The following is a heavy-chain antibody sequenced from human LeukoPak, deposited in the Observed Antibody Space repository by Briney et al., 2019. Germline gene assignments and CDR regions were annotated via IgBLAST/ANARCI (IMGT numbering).Heavy chain of an antibody. Sequence: PSETLSLTCTVSGGSISSYYWSWIRQPPGKGLEWIGEINHSGSTNYNPSLKSRVAISVDTSKNQFSLKLSSVTAADTAVYYCARHTGKAVADFYFDYWGQGTLVTVSS. D-gene: IGHD6-19*01. CDR2: INHSGST. CDR3: ARHTGKAVADFYFDY. CDR1: GGSISSYY. J-gene: IGHJ4*02. V-gene: IGHV4-34*01.